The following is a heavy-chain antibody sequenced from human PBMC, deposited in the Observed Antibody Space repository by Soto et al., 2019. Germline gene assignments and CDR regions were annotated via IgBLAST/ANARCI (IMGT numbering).Heavy chain of an antibody. CDR1: GYSFSTHW. V-gene: IGHV5-51*01. Sequence: PGESLKISCKGSGYSFSTHWIVWVRQMPGKGLEWMGNIYPGDSDTRYSPSFQGQVTISADKSINTAYLQWSSLKASDTAMYYCARHRNSGYDWYNSHFDMDVWGKGTTVTVSS. CDR3: ARHRNSGYDWYNSHFDMDV. D-gene: IGHD5-12*01. CDR2: IYPGDSDT. J-gene: IGHJ6*04.